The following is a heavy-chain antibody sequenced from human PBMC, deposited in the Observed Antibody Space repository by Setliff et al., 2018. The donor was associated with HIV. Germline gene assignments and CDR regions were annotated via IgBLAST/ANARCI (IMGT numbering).Heavy chain of an antibody. V-gene: IGHV4-61*09. CDR1: GDSISSGSYY. CDR3: ARGDGTKYYYYYYMDV. J-gene: IGHJ6*03. CDR2: IHTTGST. Sequence: SETLSLTCSVSGDSISSGSYYWSWIRLPAGKGLEWIGQIHTTGSTNYNPSLKSRVTISVDTSKNQFSLKLSSVTAVDTAVYYCARGDGTKYYYYYYMDVWGKGTTVTVSS. D-gene: IGHD1-7*01.